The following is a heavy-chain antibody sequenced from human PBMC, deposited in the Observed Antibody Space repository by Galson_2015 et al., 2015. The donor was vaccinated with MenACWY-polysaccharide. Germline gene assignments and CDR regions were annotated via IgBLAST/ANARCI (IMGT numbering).Heavy chain of an antibody. V-gene: IGHV3-23*01. CDR2: ISSGSDTA. CDR1: GFNFSIYV. J-gene: IGHJ4*02. CDR3: VKGGWADN. D-gene: IGHD1-26*01. Sequence: LRLSCAASGFNFSIYVMTWVRQAPGKGLEWVSAISSGSDTAYYTDSVKGRFTISRDNSKDTVHLQMDSLRAEDTAVYYCVKGGWADNWGQGTLVTVSS.